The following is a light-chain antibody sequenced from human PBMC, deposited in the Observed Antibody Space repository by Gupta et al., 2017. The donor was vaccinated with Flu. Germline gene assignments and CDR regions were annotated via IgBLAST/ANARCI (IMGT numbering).Light chain of an antibody. CDR2: EDN. V-gene: IGLV6-57*03. CDR1: TGSIASNY. J-gene: IGLJ2*01. Sequence: NFMLTQLHSVSESRGKTVTLSCTRSTGSIASNYVQWYQHRPGSAPMSVIYEDNQRPSWVPDRFSASIDSSSNSASLTISGLKTEDEADYYCQSYDSSNVIFGGGTKLTVL. CDR3: QSYDSSNVI.